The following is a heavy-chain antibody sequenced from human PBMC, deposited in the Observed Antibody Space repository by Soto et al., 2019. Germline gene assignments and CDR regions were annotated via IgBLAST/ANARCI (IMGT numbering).Heavy chain of an antibody. Sequence: PGESLKISCKGSGYSFTSYWIGWVRQMPGKGLEWMGIIYPGDSDTRYSPSFQGQVTISADKSISTAYLQWSSLKASDTAMYYCASFAGGDDYIWGSHRTDPTNDAFDIWGQGTMVTVSS. V-gene: IGHV5-51*01. CDR2: IYPGDSDT. D-gene: IGHD3-16*02. CDR3: ASFAGGDDYIWGSHRTDPTNDAFDI. J-gene: IGHJ3*02. CDR1: GYSFTSYW.